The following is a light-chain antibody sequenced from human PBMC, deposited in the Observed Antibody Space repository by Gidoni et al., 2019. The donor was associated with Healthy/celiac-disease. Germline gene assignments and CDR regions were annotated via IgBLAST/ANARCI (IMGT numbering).Light chain of an antibody. Sequence: EIVLTQSPATLSWSPGERATLSCRASPSVSSYLAWYQQKPGQAPRLLIYDASNRATGIPARFSGSGSGTDFTLTISSLEPEDFAVYYCQQRSNWPPWTFGQGTKVEIK. CDR3: QQRSNWPPWT. J-gene: IGKJ1*01. CDR2: DAS. CDR1: PSVSSY. V-gene: IGKV3-11*01.